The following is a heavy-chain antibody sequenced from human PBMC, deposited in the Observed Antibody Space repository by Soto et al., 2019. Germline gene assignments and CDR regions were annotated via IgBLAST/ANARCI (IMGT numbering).Heavy chain of an antibody. V-gene: IGHV3-30-3*01. D-gene: IGHD3-16*02. Sequence: PGGSLRLASAASGFTFSSYAMHWVRQAPGKWLEWVAVISYDGSNKYYADSVKGRFTISSANSKNTLYLQMNSLSAEDTAVYYCARVVKWMGDSWGQGTLVTVSS. CDR3: ARVVKWMGDS. J-gene: IGHJ4*02. CDR1: GFTFSSYA. CDR2: ISYDGSNK.